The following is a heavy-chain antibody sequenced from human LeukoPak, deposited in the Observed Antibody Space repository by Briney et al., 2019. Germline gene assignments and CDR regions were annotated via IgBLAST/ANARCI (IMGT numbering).Heavy chain of an antibody. CDR3: ARGGGWTGARKDFDY. V-gene: IGHV4-31*03. CDR2: IYHSGST. CDR1: GGSISSGGYY. J-gene: IGHJ4*02. Sequence: SETLSLTCTVSGGSISSGGYYWSWIRQHPGKGLEWNGYIYHSGSTYYSPSLKSRVTISVDTSKNQFSLKLSSVTAADTAVYYCARGGGWTGARKDFDYWGQGTLVTVSS. D-gene: IGHD3/OR15-3a*01.